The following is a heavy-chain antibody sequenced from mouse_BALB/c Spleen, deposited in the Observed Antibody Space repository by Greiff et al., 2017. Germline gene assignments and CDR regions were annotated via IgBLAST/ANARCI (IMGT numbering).Heavy chain of an antibody. Sequence: QVQLQQSGAELAKPGASVKMSCKASGYTFTSYWMHWVKQRPGQGLEWIGYINPSTGYTEYNQKFKDKATLTADKSSSTAYMQLSSLTSEDSAVYYCARAHRYDHYYAMDDWGQGTSVTVSS. CDR2: INPSTGYT. CDR3: ARAHRYDHYYAMDD. J-gene: IGHJ4*01. D-gene: IGHD2-14*01. V-gene: IGHV1-7*01. CDR1: GYTFTSYW.